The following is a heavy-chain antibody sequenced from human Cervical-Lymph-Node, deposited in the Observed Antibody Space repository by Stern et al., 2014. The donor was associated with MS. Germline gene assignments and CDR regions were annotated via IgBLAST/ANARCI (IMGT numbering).Heavy chain of an antibody. CDR2: IIPNNGDT. Sequence: VQLVESGAEVKKPGASVKVSCKASGYTFTGYYIHWVRQAPGQGLEWMGWIIPNNGDTNYAQNFQGRVTMTGDTSISTAYMELSRLRSDDTAVYYCAKDGYNYWGQGTLVTVSS. CDR1: GYTFTGYY. D-gene: IGHD5-24*01. V-gene: IGHV1-2*02. J-gene: IGHJ4*02. CDR3: AKDGYNY.